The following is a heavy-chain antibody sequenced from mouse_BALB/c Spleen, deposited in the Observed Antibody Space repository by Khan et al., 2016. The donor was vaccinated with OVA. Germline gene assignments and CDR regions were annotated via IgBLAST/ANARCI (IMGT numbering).Heavy chain of an antibody. CDR1: GYSITSNYA. J-gene: IGHJ4*01. D-gene: IGHD1-1*01. Sequence: EVQLQESGPGLVKPSQSLSLTCTVTGYSITSNYAWNWIRQLPGNKLEWMGYISYSGSTSYNPSLKSRISITRDTSKNQFFLQLNSVTTEEAATYYCARGNYYGYAMDYWGQGTSVTVSS. V-gene: IGHV3-2*02. CDR2: ISYSGST. CDR3: ARGNYYGYAMDY.